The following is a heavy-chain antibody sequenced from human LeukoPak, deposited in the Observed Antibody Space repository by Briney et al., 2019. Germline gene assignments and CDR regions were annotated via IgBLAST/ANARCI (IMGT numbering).Heavy chain of an antibody. V-gene: IGHV3-66*01. J-gene: IGHJ4*02. CDR3: ARDDKYYYGSGSYYLFDY. D-gene: IGHD3-10*01. CDR2: IYDAGST. CDR1: GFTVSSNY. Sequence: GGSLRLSCVASGFTVSSNYMSWVRQAPGKGLEWVSVIYDAGSTYYADSVKGRFTISRDNSKNTLYLQMNSLRAEDTAVYYCARDDKYYYGSGSYYLFDYWGQGTLVTVSS.